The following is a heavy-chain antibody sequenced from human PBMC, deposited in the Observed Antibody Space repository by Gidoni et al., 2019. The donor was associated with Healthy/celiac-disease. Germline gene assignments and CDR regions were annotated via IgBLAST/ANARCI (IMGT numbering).Heavy chain of an antibody. J-gene: IGHJ4*02. CDR3: ARSGNYDCGSGYYIGSSGFDY. CDR1: RLTVSSYA. Sequence: QVQLVESGGGVVQPGRSLRLFCAAARLTVSSYAMHLRRQAPGKGLEWVAVISNDGSDKCYADPVKGRFTISRDNSKNTLYLQMNSLRAEDTAVYYCARSGNYDCGSGYYIGSSGFDYWGQGTLVTVSS. V-gene: IGHV3-30*04. CDR2: ISNDGSDK. D-gene: IGHD3-3*01.